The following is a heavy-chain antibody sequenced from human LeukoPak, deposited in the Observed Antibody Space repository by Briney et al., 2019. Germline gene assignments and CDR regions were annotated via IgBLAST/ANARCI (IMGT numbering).Heavy chain of an antibody. Sequence: GGSLRLSCAASGFTFSSYSMNWVRQAPGKGLEWVSSISSSSSYIYYADSVKGRFTISRDNAKNSLYLQMNSLRAEDTAVYYCARGYCSGGSSYDYWGQGTLVTVSS. J-gene: IGHJ4*02. CDR2: ISSSSSYI. CDR3: ARGYCSGGSSYDY. CDR1: GFTFSSYS. D-gene: IGHD2-15*01. V-gene: IGHV3-21*01.